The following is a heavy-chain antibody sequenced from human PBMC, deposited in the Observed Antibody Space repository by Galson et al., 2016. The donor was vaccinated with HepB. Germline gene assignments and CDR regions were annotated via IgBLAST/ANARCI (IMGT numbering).Heavy chain of an antibody. V-gene: IGHV4-61*01. J-gene: IGHJ4*02. Sequence: SETLSLTCTVSGASVTTGNYRWSWIRRPPGKGLEWLGYVYYIGNTIYNPPVESRVIMSRDTSKNQFSLRLTSVTAADTAVYYCAASVPDFGDYVSFDFWGREPRSPSPQ. CDR3: AASVPDFGDYVSFDF. D-gene: IGHD4-17*01. CDR1: GASVTTGNYR. CDR2: VYYIGNT.